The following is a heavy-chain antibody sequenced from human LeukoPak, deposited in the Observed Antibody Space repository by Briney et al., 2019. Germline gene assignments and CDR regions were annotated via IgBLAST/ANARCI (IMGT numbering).Heavy chain of an antibody. CDR3: ARDRGYRYGEPQY. D-gene: IGHD5-18*01. J-gene: IGHJ4*02. Sequence: ASVKVSCKASGYSFTSYYMHWVRQAPGQGLEWMGRIKPGGGSTSYAQQFQGRVTMTSDTSTSTVYMELSSLTSEDTAVYYCARDRGYRYGEPQYWGQGTLVTVSS. CDR2: IKPGGGST. CDR1: GYSFTSYY. V-gene: IGHV1-46*01.